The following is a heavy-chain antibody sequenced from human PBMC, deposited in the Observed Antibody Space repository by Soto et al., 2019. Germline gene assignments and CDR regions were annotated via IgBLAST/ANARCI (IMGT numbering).Heavy chain of an antibody. D-gene: IGHD3-3*01. J-gene: IGHJ6*02. CDR3: AAPGGRFLEWFHYYYYGMDV. CDR2: IVVGSGNT. CDR1: GYTFTSSA. V-gene: IGHV1-58*01. Sequence: SVKVSCKASGYTFTSSAVQWVRQARGQRLEWIGWIVVGSGNTNYAQKFQERVTITRDMSTSTAYMELSSLRSEDTAVYYCAAPGGRFLEWFHYYYYGMDVWGQGTTVTVSS.